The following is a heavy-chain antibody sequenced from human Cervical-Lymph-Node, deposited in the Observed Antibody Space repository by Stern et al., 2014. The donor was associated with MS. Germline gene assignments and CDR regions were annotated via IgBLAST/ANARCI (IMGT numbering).Heavy chain of an antibody. V-gene: IGHV3-23*04. CDR3: AKQYFDSSGYSYYYGMDV. Sequence: EVQLVESGGDLVQPGGSLRLSCAASGFTFNKYAMNLVRPAPGKGLEWVSTISGSGGSIYYADSVKGRFTISRDNSENTLYLQMHSLRAEDTAIYYCAKQYFDSSGYSYYYGMDVWGQGTTVTVSS. J-gene: IGHJ6*02. CDR1: GFTFNKYA. CDR2: ISGSGGSI. D-gene: IGHD3-22*01.